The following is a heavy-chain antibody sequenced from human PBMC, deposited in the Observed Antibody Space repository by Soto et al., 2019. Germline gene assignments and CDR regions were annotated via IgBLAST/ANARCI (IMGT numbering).Heavy chain of an antibody. CDR2: ISGSGGST. CDR3: ARRGSGSYYDY. Sequence: EVQLLESGGGLVQPGGSLRLSCAASGFTFSSYAMRWVRQAPGKGLEWVSAISGSGGSTYYADSVKGRFTISRDNSKNTLYLQRHSLRAEDTGVDYCARRGSGSYYDYWGQGTRVTVS. D-gene: IGHD1-26*01. V-gene: IGHV3-23*01. J-gene: IGHJ4*02. CDR1: GFTFSSYA.